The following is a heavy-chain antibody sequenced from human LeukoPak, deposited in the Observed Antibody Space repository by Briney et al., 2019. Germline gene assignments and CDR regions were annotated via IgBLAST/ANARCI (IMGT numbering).Heavy chain of an antibody. D-gene: IGHD1-7*01. Sequence: ASVKVSCKASGGTFSSYAISWVRQAPGQGLEWMGIINPSGGSTSYAQKFQGRVTMTRDMSTSTVYMELSSLRSEDTAVYYCARASGITGTVGGAFDIWGQGTMVTVSS. J-gene: IGHJ3*02. V-gene: IGHV1-46*01. CDR1: GGTFSSYA. CDR3: ARASGITGTVGGAFDI. CDR2: INPSGGST.